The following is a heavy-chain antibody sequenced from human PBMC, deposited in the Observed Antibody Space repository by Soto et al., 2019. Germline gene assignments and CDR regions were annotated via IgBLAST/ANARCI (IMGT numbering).Heavy chain of an antibody. CDR1: GYTFTSYA. V-gene: IGHV1-3*01. CDR3: ARDVDSASYPDCSDY. J-gene: IGHJ4*02. CDR2: INAGNGNT. Sequence: QVQLVQSGAEVKKPGASVKVSCKASGYTFTSYAMHWVRQAPGQRLEWMGWINAGNGNTKYSQKFQGRVTITRDTSANTAYIKLSSLRSADTSWYCCARDVDSASYPDCSDYWGQGTLVTVSS. D-gene: IGHD1-26*01.